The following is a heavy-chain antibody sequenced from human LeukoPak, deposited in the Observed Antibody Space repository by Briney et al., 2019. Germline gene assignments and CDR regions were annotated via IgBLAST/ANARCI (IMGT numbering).Heavy chain of an antibody. CDR3: ARHGILAVPAAIEILDY. J-gene: IGHJ4*02. CDR1: GGSISSSSYY. D-gene: IGHD2-2*02. Sequence: ASETLSLTCTVSGGSISSSSYYWGWIRQPPGKGLEWIGSIYYSGSTYYNPSLKSRVTISVDTSKNQFSLKLSSVTAADTAVYYCARHGILAVPAAIEILDYWGQGTLVTVSS. V-gene: IGHV4-39*01. CDR2: IYYSGST.